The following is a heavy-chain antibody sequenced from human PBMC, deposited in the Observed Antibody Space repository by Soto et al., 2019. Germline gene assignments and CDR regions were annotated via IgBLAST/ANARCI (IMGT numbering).Heavy chain of an antibody. V-gene: IGHV1-18*01. J-gene: IGHJ6*02. CDR1: CYTFTSTG. D-gene: IGHD2-2*01. CDR3: ARGYGRLSTSCPDV. CDR2: ISAYNGNT. Sequence: GASGKVSWKASCYTFTSTGISWGRQAPGQGLEWMGWISAYNGNTNYAQKLQGRVTMTTDTSTSTAYMELRSLRSDDTAVYYCARGYGRLSTSCPDVWGQGTTVTVSS.